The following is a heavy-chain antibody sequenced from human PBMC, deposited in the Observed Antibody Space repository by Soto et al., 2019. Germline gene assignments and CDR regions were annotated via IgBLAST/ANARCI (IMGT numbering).Heavy chain of an antibody. CDR1: GYTFTSYN. J-gene: IGHJ3*01. V-gene: IGHV1-8*01. Sequence: QVQLVQSGAEVKKPGASVKVSCRSSGYTFTSYNFHWVRQATGQGLEWMGWVLPNSGNTDYAQKFRGRVTMTRNTSITTVYMELSSLKSEDKAVYYCARGRGSGWYGALDLWGQGTRVTVSP. CDR3: ARGRGSGWYGALDL. D-gene: IGHD6-19*01. CDR2: VLPNSGNT.